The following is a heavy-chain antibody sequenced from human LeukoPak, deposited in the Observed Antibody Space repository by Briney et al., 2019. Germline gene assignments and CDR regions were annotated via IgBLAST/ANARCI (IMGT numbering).Heavy chain of an antibody. CDR3: ARGYSNYGYAFNI. CDR2: ISSSSSYI. D-gene: IGHD4-11*01. V-gene: IGHV3-21*05. Sequence: GGSLRLSCAASGFTFSSYSMNWVRQAQGKGLEWVSYISSSSSYIYYADSMKGRFTISRDNAKNSLYLQMNSLRVEDTAVYYCARGYSNYGYAFNIWGQGTMVTVSS. J-gene: IGHJ3*02. CDR1: GFTFSSYS.